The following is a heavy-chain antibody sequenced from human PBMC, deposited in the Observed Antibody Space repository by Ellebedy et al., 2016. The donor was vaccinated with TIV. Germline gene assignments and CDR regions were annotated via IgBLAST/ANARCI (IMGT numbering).Heavy chain of an antibody. CDR3: AMTNGWQYFQR. V-gene: IGHV3-74*01. J-gene: IGHJ1*01. D-gene: IGHD6-19*01. CDR1: GFTFRRYW. Sequence: GESLKISCVASGFTFRRYWMHWVRQAPGKGLVWVSRIKSDGSFTSEADSVKGRFTISRDNAKNTLYLQMNSLRAEDTAVYYCAMTNGWQYFQRWGQGTLVTVSS. CDR2: IKSDGSFT.